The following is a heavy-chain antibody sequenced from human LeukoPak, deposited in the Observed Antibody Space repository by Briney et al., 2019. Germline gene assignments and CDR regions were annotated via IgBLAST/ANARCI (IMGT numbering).Heavy chain of an antibody. J-gene: IGHJ6*02. V-gene: IGHV3-30*18. CDR1: GFTFSSYG. D-gene: IGHD6-13*01. Sequence: PGGSLRLSCAASGFTFSSYGMHWARQAPGKGLEWVAVISYDGSNKYYADSVKGRFTISRDNSKNTLYLQMNSLRAEDTAVYYCAKDRSGSSSWYSGMDVWGQGTTVTVSS. CDR2: ISYDGSNK. CDR3: AKDRSGSSSWYSGMDV.